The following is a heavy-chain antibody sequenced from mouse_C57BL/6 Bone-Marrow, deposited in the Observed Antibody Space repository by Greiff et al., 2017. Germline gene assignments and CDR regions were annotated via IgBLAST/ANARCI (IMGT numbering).Heavy chain of an antibody. D-gene: IGHD1-1*01. CDR2: IDPEPCGT. Sequence: QVQLQQSGAELVRPGASVKLSCKASGYTFTDYEMHCVKQTPVHGLEWIGDIDPEPCGTAYNQKFKGKATLTADNSSSPAYIELRRLTSDDSAVYYGTREDYGSSYGDFFDYWGQGTTLTVSS. CDR1: GYTFTDYE. V-gene: IGHV1-23*01. CDR3: TREDYGSSYGDFFDY. J-gene: IGHJ2*01.